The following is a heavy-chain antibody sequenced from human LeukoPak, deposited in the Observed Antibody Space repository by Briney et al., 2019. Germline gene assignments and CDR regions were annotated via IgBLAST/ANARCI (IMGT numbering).Heavy chain of an antibody. D-gene: IGHD3-10*01. CDR1: GGTFSSYA. CDR2: IIPIFGTA. V-gene: IGHV1-69*13. CDR3: ARAPGALFYGSGSYYFDY. Sequence: SVKVSCKASGGTFSSYAISWVRQAPGQGLEWMGGIIPIFGTANYAQKFQGRVTITADESTSTAYMELSSLRSEDTAVYYCARAPGALFYGSGSYYFDYWGQGTLVTVSS. J-gene: IGHJ4*02.